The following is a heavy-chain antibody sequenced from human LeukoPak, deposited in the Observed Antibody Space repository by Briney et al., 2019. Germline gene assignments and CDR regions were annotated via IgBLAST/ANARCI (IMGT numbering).Heavy chain of an antibody. CDR1: GYTFTTYY. CDR3: AREIAAAGFEGFDI. D-gene: IGHD6-13*01. V-gene: IGHV1-46*01. CDR2: INPSGGST. Sequence: GASVKVSCKASGYTFTTYYMHWVRQAPGQGLEWMGIINPSGGSTTYAQKFQGRVTMTSDTSTSTIYMELSSLRSDDTAAYYCAREIAAAGFEGFDIWGQGTMVTVSS. J-gene: IGHJ3*02.